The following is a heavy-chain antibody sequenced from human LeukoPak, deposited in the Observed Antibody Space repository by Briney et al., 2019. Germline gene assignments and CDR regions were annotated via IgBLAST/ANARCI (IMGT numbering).Heavy chain of an antibody. CDR1: GFTFDDYA. V-gene: IGHV3-9*01. D-gene: IGHD3-22*01. CDR2: ISWNSGSI. CDR3: AKGGSYYYDSSGPGDFQH. Sequence: GGSLRLSCAASGFTFDDYAMHWVRHAPGKGMEWVSGISWNSGSIIYADSVKGRFTISRDNAKNSLYLQMNSLRAEDTALYYCAKGGSYYYDSSGPGDFQHWGQGTLVTVSS. J-gene: IGHJ1*01.